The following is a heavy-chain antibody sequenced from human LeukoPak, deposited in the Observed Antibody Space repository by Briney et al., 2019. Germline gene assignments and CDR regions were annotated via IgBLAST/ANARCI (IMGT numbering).Heavy chain of an antibody. V-gene: IGHV3-30*04. CDR2: ISYDGSNK. CDR1: GFIFSSFT. D-gene: IGHD3-10*01. Sequence: PGRSLRLSCATSGFIFSSFTIHWVRQSPGKGLEWVALISYDGSNKYYADSVKGRFTISRDNSKNTLYLQMNSLRAEDTAVYYCARWGVAQQDMDVWGKGTTVTISS. CDR3: ARWGVAQQDMDV. J-gene: IGHJ6*03.